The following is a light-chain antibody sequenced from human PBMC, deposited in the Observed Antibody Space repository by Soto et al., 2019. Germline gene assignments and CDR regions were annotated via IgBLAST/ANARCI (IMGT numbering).Light chain of an antibody. CDR1: QSVSSY. Sequence: IVLTQSPATLSLSPGERATLSCRASQSVSSYLAWYQQKPGQAPRLLIYDASNRATGIPARFSGSGSGTDFTLTISSLEPEDFAVYHCQQRSNWPLTFGGGTKVDIK. V-gene: IGKV3-11*01. CDR2: DAS. J-gene: IGKJ4*01. CDR3: QQRSNWPLT.